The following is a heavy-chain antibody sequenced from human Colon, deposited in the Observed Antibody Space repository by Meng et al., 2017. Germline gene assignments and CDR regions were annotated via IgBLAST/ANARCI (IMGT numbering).Heavy chain of an antibody. CDR1: GFIFSDYY. CDR3: ATTGSRSSGS. Sequence: QVEVWGCGGGWVKPGGSLRLSCAASGFIFSDYYMAWIRQTPGKGLEWVSYISTTGSIAYYADSVKGRFTISRDNAKNSVYLQMNSLRAEDTAVYYCATTGSRSSGSWGQGTLVTVSS. V-gene: IGHV3-11*01. CDR2: ISTTGSIA. D-gene: IGHD3-22*01. J-gene: IGHJ4*02.